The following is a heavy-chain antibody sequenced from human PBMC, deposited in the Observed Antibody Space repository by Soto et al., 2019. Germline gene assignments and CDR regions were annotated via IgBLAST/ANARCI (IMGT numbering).Heavy chain of an antibody. CDR3: ARVRDLYSNYDGVDV. CDR2: ISAYNGNT. Sequence: ASVKVSCKASGYTFTSYGISWVRQAPGQGLEWMGWISAYNGNTNYAQKLQGRVTMTTDTSTSTAYMELRSLRSDDTAVYYCARVRDLYSNYDGVDVWGQGTTVTVSS. J-gene: IGHJ6*02. CDR1: GYTFTSYG. D-gene: IGHD4-4*01. V-gene: IGHV1-18*04.